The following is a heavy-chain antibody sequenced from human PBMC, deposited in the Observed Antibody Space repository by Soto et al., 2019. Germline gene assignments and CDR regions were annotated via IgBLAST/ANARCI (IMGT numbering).Heavy chain of an antibody. J-gene: IGHJ6*02. CDR2: IIPFLGTA. CDR3: ASGAYSSSWDRSTPHYYYYGMDG. Sequence: QVQLVQSGAEVKKPGSSVKVSCKASGGTFRRYAFSWVRQAPGQGLEWMGGIIPFLGTANYAQKFQGRVTITADESTSTAYMELSSLRSEDTAVYYCASGAYSSSWDRSTPHYYYYGMDGWGQGTTVTVSS. V-gene: IGHV1-69*11. D-gene: IGHD6-13*01. CDR1: GGTFRRYA.